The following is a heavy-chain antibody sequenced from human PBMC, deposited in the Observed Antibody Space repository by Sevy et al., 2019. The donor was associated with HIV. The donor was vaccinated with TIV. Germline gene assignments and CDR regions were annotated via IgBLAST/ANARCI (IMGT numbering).Heavy chain of an antibody. D-gene: IGHD3-10*01. CDR3: AKEGTTMVRGVIIKPDNWFDP. CDR2: ISSSGGST. CDR1: GFTLSSYV. V-gene: IGHV3-23*01. Sequence: GGSLRLSCAASGFTLSSYVMSWVRQAPGKGLEWVSAISSSGGSTYYADSVKGRFTISRDNSKNTLYLQMNSLRAEDTAVYYCAKEGTTMVRGVIIKPDNWFDPWGQGSLVTVSS. J-gene: IGHJ5*02.